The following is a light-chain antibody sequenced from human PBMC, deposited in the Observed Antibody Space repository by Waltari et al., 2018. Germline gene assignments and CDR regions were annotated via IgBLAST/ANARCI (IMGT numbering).Light chain of an antibody. CDR2: DVS. J-gene: IGKJ1*01. CDR3: QQRSSWPPT. V-gene: IGKV3-11*01. Sequence: EILLTQSPATLSLSPGDSAPLSCRASQRVSSLLAWYQHKPGQAPRLLVYDVSNRAADIPARFSGSGSGTDFTLTITSLEPEDFAVYYCQQRSSWPPTFGPGTKVDIK. CDR1: QRVSSL.